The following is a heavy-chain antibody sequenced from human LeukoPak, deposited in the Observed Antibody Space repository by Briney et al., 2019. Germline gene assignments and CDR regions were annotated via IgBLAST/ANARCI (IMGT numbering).Heavy chain of an antibody. J-gene: IGHJ5*02. CDR3: ARDFGETSLPNWFDP. CDR2: INHSGST. V-gene: IGHV4-34*01. D-gene: IGHD3-16*01. Sequence: SETLSLTCAVYGGSFSGYYWSWIRQPPGKGLEWIGEINHSGSTNYNPSLESRVTISLDTSRNLFSLKLTSVTAADTAVYFCARDFGETSLPNWFDPWGQGTLVIVSS. CDR1: GGSFSGYY.